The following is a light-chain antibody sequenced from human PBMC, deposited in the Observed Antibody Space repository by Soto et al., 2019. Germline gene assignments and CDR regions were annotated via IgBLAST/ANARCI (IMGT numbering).Light chain of an antibody. CDR2: DDS. J-gene: IGKJ1*01. CDR3: QHYNSYSWT. Sequence: DIQMRQSPSTLSASVGDSVTITCRASQTVSGSLAWYQHKPGKAPKLLMYDDSTLESGVPSKFSGSGSGTEFTLTISRLQPDDFATYYCQHYNSYSWTFGQGTTVVTK. CDR1: QTVSGS. V-gene: IGKV1-5*01.